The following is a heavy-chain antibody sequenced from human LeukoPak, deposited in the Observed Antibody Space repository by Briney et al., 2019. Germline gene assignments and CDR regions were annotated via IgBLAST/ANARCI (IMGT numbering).Heavy chain of an antibody. CDR3: ARGIAVAGTETYYYGMDV. J-gene: IGHJ6*02. V-gene: IGHV3-7*01. CDR2: IKQDGSEK. Sequence: GGSLRLSCAASGFTFSSYWMSWVRQAPGKGLEWVANIKQDGSEKYYVDSVKGRFTISGDNAKNSLYLQMNSLRAEDTAVYYCARGIAVAGTETYYYGMDVWGQGTTVTVSS. D-gene: IGHD6-19*01. CDR1: GFTFSSYW.